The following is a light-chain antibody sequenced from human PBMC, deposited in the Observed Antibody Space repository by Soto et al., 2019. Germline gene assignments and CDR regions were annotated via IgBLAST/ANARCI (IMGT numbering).Light chain of an antibody. J-gene: IGKJ1*01. CDR2: GAS. CDR1: QSVSSN. V-gene: IGKV3-15*01. CDR3: QQYNDWPGT. Sequence: EIVMTQSPATLSVTQGERATLSCRARQSVSSNLAWYQQKPGQAPRLLIYGASTRATDIPARFSGSGSGTEFTLTISSLQSEDFAVYYCQQYNDWPGTFGQGTKV.